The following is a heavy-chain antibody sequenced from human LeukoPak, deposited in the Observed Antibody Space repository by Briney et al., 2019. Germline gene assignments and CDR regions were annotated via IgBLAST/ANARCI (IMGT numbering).Heavy chain of an antibody. CDR3: ARALSWTTESYYYMDV. CDR1: GYTFTSYD. J-gene: IGHJ6*03. D-gene: IGHD3/OR15-3a*01. V-gene: IGHV1-8*01. CDR2: MNPNSGNI. Sequence: GASVKVSCKASGYTFTSYDINWVRQATGQGLEWMGWMNPNSGNIGYAQKFQGRVTMTKNTSITTAYMGLSSLRSEDTAVYYCARALSWTTESYYYMDVWGKGTTVTVSS.